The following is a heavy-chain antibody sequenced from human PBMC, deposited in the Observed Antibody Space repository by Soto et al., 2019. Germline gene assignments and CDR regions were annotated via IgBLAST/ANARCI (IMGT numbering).Heavy chain of an antibody. CDR1: GYSFTSYW. V-gene: IGHV5-10-1*01. J-gene: IGHJ6*02. CDR3: TRGLRGRDDDYYDSSGSVRYYGMDV. CDR2: IDPSDSYT. D-gene: IGHD3-22*01. Sequence: PGESLKISCKGSGYSFTSYWISWVRQMPGKGLEWMGRIDPSDSYTNYSTSFQGHVTISADKSISTAYLQWSSLKASDTAMYYWTRGLRGRDDDYYDSSGSVRYYGMDVWGQGTTVTVSS.